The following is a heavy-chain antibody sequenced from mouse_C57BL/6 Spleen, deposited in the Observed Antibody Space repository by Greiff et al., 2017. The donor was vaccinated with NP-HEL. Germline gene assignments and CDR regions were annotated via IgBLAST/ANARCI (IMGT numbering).Heavy chain of an antibody. V-gene: IGHV1-69*01. Sequence: QVQLQQSGAELVMPGASVKLSCKASGYTFTSYWMHWVKQRPGQGLEWIGEIDPSDSYTNYNQKFKGKSTLTVDKSSSTAYMQLSSLTSEDSAVYYCARFYYDYDGGFAYWGQGTLVTVSA. D-gene: IGHD2-4*01. CDR2: IDPSDSYT. CDR1: GYTFTSYW. J-gene: IGHJ3*01. CDR3: ARFYYDYDGGFAY.